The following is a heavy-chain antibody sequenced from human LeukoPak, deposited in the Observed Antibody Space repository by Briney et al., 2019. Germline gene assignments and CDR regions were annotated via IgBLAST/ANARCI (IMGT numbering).Heavy chain of an antibody. CDR3: AKAVEMATIPYFDY. J-gene: IGHJ4*02. CDR2: ISWNSGST. D-gene: IGHD5-24*01. CDR1: GFTFDDYA. Sequence: GGSLRLSCAASGFTFDDYAMHWVRQAPGKGLEWVSGISWNSGSTGYADSVKGRFTISRDNAKNSLYLQMNSLRAEDTALYYCAKAVEMATIPYFDYWGQGTLVTVSS. V-gene: IGHV3-9*01.